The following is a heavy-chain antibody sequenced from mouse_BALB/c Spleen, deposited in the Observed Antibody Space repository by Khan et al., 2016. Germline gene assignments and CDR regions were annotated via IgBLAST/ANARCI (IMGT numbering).Heavy chain of an antibody. CDR1: EYTFTSYV. CDR3: ASLRSYSLDH. Sequence: VQLQQSGPELVKPGASVKMSCKASEYTFTSYVIYWVKQKPGQGLEWIGYINPYNDDTKYNEKFKGKATLTSDKSSSTDYMELSSMTPEDSAVYYCASLRSYSLDHWGQGTTLTVSS. CDR2: INPYNDDT. V-gene: IGHV1S136*01. J-gene: IGHJ2*01.